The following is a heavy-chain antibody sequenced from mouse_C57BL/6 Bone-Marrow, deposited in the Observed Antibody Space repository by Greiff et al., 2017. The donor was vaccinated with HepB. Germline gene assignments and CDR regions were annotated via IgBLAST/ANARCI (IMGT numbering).Heavy chain of an antibody. Sequence: EVMLMESEGGLVQPGSSMKLSCTASGFTFSDYYMAWVRQVPEKGLEWVANINYDGSSTYYLDSLKSRFIISRDNAKNILYLQMSSLKSEDTATYYCARANWDVWYFDVWGTGTTVTVSS. CDR3: ARANWDVWYFDV. CDR1: GFTFSDYY. D-gene: IGHD4-1*01. J-gene: IGHJ1*03. V-gene: IGHV5-16*01. CDR2: INYDGSST.